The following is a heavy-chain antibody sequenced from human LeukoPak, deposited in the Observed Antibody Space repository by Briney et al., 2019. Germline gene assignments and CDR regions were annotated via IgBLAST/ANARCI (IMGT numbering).Heavy chain of an antibody. V-gene: IGHV4-34*01. CDR2: INHSGST. D-gene: IGHD1-7*01. CDR1: GGSISSCY. Sequence: SETLSLTCTVSGGSISSCYWSWIRQPPGKGLEWIGEINHSGSTNYNPSLKSRVTISVDTSKNQFSLKLSSVTAADTAVYYCAREGELRLSHYYYYMDVWGKGTTVTVSS. CDR3: AREGELRLSHYYYYMDV. J-gene: IGHJ6*03.